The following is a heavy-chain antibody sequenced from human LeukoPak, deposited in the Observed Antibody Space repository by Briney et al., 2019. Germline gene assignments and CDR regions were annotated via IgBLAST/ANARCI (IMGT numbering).Heavy chain of an antibody. CDR1: GFTFKNHA. Sequence: GGSLRLSCAASGFTFKNHAMSWVRQAPGMGLEWVSTISGSGVTTYYADSVRGRFTISRDNSKTTLYMQLNSLRPEDMAIYYCAKSPGQIQLDYFDYWGQGTLVTVSS. J-gene: IGHJ4*02. D-gene: IGHD1-1*01. V-gene: IGHV3-23*01. CDR2: ISGSGVTT. CDR3: AKSPGQIQLDYFDY.